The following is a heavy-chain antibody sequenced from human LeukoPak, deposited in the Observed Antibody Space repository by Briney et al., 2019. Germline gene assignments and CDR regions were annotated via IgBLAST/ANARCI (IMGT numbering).Heavy chain of an antibody. CDR3: ARGLRWDLTISGTSTFDY. CDR2: SDDSGST. J-gene: IGHJ4*02. CDR1: GVSIRSSSFY. Sequence: SETLSLTCTVSGVSIRSSSFYWGWIRQPPGKGLEWIGSSDDSGSTYYRPSLKSRVTTSVDTSKNQFSLRLSSVTAADTAVYYCARGLRWDLTISGTSTFDYWGQGSLVSVSS. D-gene: IGHD1-26*01. V-gene: IGHV4-39*01.